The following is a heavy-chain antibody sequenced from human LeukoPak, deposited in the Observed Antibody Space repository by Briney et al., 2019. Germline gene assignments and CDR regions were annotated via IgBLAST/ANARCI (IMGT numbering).Heavy chain of an antibody. CDR2: ISSSGSTI. Sequence: GGSLRLSCAASGFTFSSYEMNWVRQAPGKGLEWVSYISSSGSTIYYADSVKGRFTISRDNAKNSLYLQMNSLRAEDTAVYYCARGGRYYDSSGYYEDDYWGQGTLVTVSS. CDR3: ARGGRYYDSSGYYEDDY. CDR1: GFTFSSYE. J-gene: IGHJ4*02. D-gene: IGHD3-22*01. V-gene: IGHV3-48*03.